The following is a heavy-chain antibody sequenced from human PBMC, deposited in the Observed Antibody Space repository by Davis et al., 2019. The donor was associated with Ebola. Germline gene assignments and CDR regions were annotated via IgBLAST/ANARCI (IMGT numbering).Heavy chain of an antibody. CDR1: GFTFSSYG. D-gene: IGHD6-19*01. V-gene: IGHV3-30*02. J-gene: IGHJ6*04. CDR3: ARGGSRQWGMDV. CDR2: IRYDGSNK. Sequence: GESLKISCAASGFTFSSYGMHWVRQAPGKGLEWVAFIRYDGSNKYYADSVKGRFTISRDNSKNTLYLQMNSLRAEDTAVYYCARGGSRQWGMDVWGKGTTVTVSS.